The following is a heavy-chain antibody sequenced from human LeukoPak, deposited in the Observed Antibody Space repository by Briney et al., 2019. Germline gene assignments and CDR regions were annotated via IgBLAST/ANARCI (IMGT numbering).Heavy chain of an antibody. D-gene: IGHD6-6*01. Sequence: SGTLSLTCAVSGGSISSSNWWSWVRQPPGKGLEWIGEIYHSGSTNYNPSLKSRVTMSVDTSKNQFSLKLSSVTAADTAVYYCARNLAYSSSLSFDYWGQGTLVTVSS. CDR3: ARNLAYSSSLSFDY. J-gene: IGHJ4*02. CDR1: GGSISSSNW. CDR2: IYHSGST. V-gene: IGHV4-4*02.